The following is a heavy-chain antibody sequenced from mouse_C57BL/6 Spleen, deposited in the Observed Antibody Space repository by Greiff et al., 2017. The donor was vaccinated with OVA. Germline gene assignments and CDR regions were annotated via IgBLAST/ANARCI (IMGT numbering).Heavy chain of an antibody. CDR2: IYPGDGDT. J-gene: IGHJ4*01. CDR1: GYAFSSSW. CDR3: ARQLRLREAMDY. Sequence: QVQLQQSGPELVKPGASVKISCKASGYAFSSSWMNWVKQRPGKGLEWIGRIYPGDGDTNYNEKFKGKATLTAATSSSTAYMQLSSLTSEDSAVYSWARQLRLREAMDYGGRGTSVTVSS. V-gene: IGHV1-82*01. D-gene: IGHD3-2*02.